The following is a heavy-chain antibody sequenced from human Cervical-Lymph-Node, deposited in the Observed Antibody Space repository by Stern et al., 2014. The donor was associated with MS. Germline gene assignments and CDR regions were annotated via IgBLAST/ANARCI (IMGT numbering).Heavy chain of an antibody. CDR1: GFTFTDNH. D-gene: IGHD3-9*01. CDR3: ARENWVFIY. V-gene: IGHV1-2*02. CDR2: IDPKNGGT. J-gene: IGHJ4*02. Sequence: VQLVQSGAEEKKPGASVKVSCKTSGFTFTDNHFHWVRQAPGQGLEWLGRIDPKNGGTKYAQKFQGRITMTTDTSINTAYMELTRLTSDDTAIYYCARENWVFIYWGQGTLVTVSS.